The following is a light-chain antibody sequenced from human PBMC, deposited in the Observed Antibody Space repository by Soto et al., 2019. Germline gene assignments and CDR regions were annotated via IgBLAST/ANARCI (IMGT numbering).Light chain of an antibody. CDR1: QSVSSSY. CDR3: QQYGSSRWT. V-gene: IGKV3-20*01. CDR2: GAS. Sequence: EIVLTQSPGTLSLSPGERATLSCRASQSVSSSYLAWYQQNRGQAPRLLIYGASSRAPGIPDRFGGSGSGTDFTLTISILEPEDFAVYYCQQYGSSRWTFGQGTKV. J-gene: IGKJ1*01.